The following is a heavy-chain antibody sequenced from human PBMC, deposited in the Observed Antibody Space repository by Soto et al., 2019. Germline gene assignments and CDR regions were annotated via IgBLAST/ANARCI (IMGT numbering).Heavy chain of an antibody. CDR1: GYTFTGYY. Sequence: ASVKVSCKASGYTFTGYYMHWVRQAPGQGLEWMGWINPNSGGTNYAQKFQGWVTMTRDTSISTAYMELSRLRSDDTAVYYCARSESEWELPDYYGMDVWGQGTTVTVSS. J-gene: IGHJ6*02. D-gene: IGHD1-26*01. CDR2: INPNSGGT. V-gene: IGHV1-2*04. CDR3: ARSESEWELPDYYGMDV.